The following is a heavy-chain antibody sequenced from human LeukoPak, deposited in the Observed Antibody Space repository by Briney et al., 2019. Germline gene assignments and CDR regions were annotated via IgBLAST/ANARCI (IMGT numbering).Heavy chain of an antibody. CDR1: GFNFEDYA. Sequence: PGGSLRLSCATPGFNFEDYAMNWVRQAPGKGLEWVGLISSKAYGGTTELAASVKGRFSISRHESKPIAYLQMNSLKIEDTGVYYCTREVERGGTYWGGDSWGQGTQVTVSA. J-gene: IGHJ4*02. CDR3: TREVERGGTYWGGDS. V-gene: IGHV3-49*04. CDR2: ISSKAYGGTT. D-gene: IGHD1-26*01.